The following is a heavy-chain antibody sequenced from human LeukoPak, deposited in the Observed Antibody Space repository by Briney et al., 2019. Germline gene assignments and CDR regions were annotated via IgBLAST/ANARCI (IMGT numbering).Heavy chain of an antibody. Sequence: RASVKVSCKASGYTFTSYGISWVRQAPGQGLEWMGWISAYNGNTNYAQKLQGRVTMTTDTSTSTAYMELRSLRSDDTAVYYCARDRTRSGYDLNAFDIWGQGTMVTVSS. CDR2: ISAYNGNT. D-gene: IGHD5-12*01. CDR1: GYTFTSYG. CDR3: ARDRTRSGYDLNAFDI. V-gene: IGHV1-18*01. J-gene: IGHJ3*02.